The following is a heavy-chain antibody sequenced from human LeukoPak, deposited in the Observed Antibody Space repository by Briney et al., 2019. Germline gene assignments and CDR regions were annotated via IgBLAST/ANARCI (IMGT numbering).Heavy chain of an antibody. J-gene: IGHJ3*01. CDR1: GFTFRSYA. D-gene: IGHD4-17*01. CDR2: ISGSGDGS. CDR3: GRDPNGDYVGAFEF. Sequence: GGSLRLSCTASGFTFRSYAVTWVRQAPGKGLQWVSSISGSGDGSSYADSVQGRFSMSRDNSKNTLFVQMNSLRAEDTAMYFCGRDPNGDYVGAFEFWGPGTLVTVSS. V-gene: IGHV3-23*01.